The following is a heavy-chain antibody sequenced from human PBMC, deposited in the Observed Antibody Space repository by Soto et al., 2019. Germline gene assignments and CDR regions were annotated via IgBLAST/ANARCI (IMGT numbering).Heavy chain of an antibody. J-gene: IGHJ3*02. CDR3: ASRIAAAGMGAFDI. CDR2: INHSGST. V-gene: IGHV4-34*01. CDR1: GGSFSGYY. Sequence: PSETLSLTCAVYGGSFSGYYWSWIRQPPGKGLEWIGEINHSGSTNYNPSLKSRVTISVDTSKNQFSLKLSSVTAADTAVYYCASRIAAAGMGAFDIWGQGTMVTISS. D-gene: IGHD6-13*01.